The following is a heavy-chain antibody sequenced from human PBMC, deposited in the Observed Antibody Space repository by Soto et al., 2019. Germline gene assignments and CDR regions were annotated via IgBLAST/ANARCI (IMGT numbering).Heavy chain of an antibody. CDR2: INAGTGDT. V-gene: IGHV1-3*01. CDR1: GYTFTNYA. D-gene: IGHD2-2*01. Sequence: QVQLVQSGAEVKKPGASVKVSCKASGYTFTNYAVHWVRQAPGQRLEWMGWINAGTGDTEYSQKFQGRVTVTRDTSASTAYMEPSSLRSEDTAVYFCARPLGHCNSMGCWNAFDIWGQGTMVTVSS. CDR3: ARPLGHCNSMGCWNAFDI. J-gene: IGHJ3*02.